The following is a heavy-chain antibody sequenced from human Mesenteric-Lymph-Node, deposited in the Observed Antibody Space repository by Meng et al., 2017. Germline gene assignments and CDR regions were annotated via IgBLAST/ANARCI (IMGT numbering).Heavy chain of an antibody. J-gene: IGHJ5*02. CDR2: MNPNSGNT. CDR1: GYTFTSYD. CDR3: ARDVSAADIMWWFDP. Sequence: QVQLVQSVAEVKKPGASVKVSCKASGYTFTSYDINWVRQATGQGLEWMGWMNPNSGNTGYAQKFQGRVTMTRNTSISTAYMELSGLTSEDTALYYCARDVSAADIMWWFDPWGQGTLVTVSS. D-gene: IGHD2-2*01. V-gene: IGHV1-8*01.